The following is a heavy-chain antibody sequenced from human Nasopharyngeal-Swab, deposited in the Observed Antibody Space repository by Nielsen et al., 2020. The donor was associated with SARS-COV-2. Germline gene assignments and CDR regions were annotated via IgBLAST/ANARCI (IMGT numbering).Heavy chain of an antibody. J-gene: IGHJ4*02. D-gene: IGHD6-19*01. Sequence: GGSLRLSCAASGFTFSDYYMSWIRQAPGKGLEWVSYISSSGSTIYYADSVKGRFTISRDNAKNSLYLQMNSLRAEDTAVYYCARDLGSSGWYGHTGNYFDYWGQGTLVTVSS. CDR2: ISSSGSTI. CDR3: ARDLGSSGWYGHTGNYFDY. CDR1: GFTFSDYY. V-gene: IGHV3-11*04.